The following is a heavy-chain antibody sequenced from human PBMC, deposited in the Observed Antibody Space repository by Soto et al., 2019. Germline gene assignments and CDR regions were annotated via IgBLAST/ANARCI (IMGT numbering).Heavy chain of an antibody. V-gene: IGHV3-48*02. Sequence: GGSLRLSCSASGFTFNTYSMHWVRQAPGKGLEWVSYISSTSSPIFYADSVKGRFTISRDNAKNSLFLQMNNLGDEDTAVYYCARDLGYSYGVYFDYWGQGTLVTVSS. CDR2: ISSTSSPI. J-gene: IGHJ4*02. D-gene: IGHD5-18*01. CDR1: GFTFNTYS. CDR3: ARDLGYSYGVYFDY.